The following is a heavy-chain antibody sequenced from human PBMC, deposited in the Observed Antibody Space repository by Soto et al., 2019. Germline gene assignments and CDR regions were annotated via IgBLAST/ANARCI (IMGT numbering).Heavy chain of an antibody. Sequence: PGGSLRLSRAASGFTFSSYAMHWVRQAPGKGLEWVAVISYDGSNKYYADSVKGRFTISRDNSKNTLYLQMNSLRAEDTAVYYCARDDVVYLKALDYWGQGTLVTVSS. CDR1: GFTFSSYA. J-gene: IGHJ4*02. CDR3: ARDDVVYLKALDY. D-gene: IGHD1-26*01. CDR2: ISYDGSNK. V-gene: IGHV3-30-3*01.